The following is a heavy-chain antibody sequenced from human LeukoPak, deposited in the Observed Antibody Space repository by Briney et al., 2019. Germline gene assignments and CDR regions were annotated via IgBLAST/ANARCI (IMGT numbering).Heavy chain of an antibody. D-gene: IGHD1-26*01. CDR3: ARDSGGATHWYFDL. CDR1: GGTFSSYA. Sequence: SVKVSCKASGGTFSSYAISWVRQAPGQGLEWMGGIIPIFGTANYAQKFQGRVTITTDESTSTAYMELSSLRSEDTAVYYCARDSGGATHWYFDLWGRGALVTVSS. CDR2: IIPIFGTA. J-gene: IGHJ2*01. V-gene: IGHV1-69*05.